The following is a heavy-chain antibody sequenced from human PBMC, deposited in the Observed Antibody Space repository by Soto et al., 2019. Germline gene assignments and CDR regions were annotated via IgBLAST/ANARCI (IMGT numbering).Heavy chain of an antibody. V-gene: IGHV3-48*02. Sequence: GGSLRLSCAASGFTFSSYSMNWVRQAPGKGLEWVSYISGSSSSMYYADSVRGRFTISRDNAYSSLYLQMNSLRDEDTAVYYCARADYDTSAYYFDYWGQGALVTVSS. CDR2: ISGSSSSM. J-gene: IGHJ4*02. CDR3: ARADYDTSAYYFDY. CDR1: GFTFSSYS. D-gene: IGHD3-22*01.